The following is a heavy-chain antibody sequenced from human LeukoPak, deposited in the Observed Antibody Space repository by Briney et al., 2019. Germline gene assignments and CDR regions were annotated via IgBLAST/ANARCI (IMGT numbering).Heavy chain of an antibody. Sequence: SQTLSLTCTVSGGSISSGDYCWGWIRQPPGKGLEWIGYIYSSGSTYYNPSLKSRVTISVDTSKNQFSLKLSSVTAADTAVYYCASSTVPAAIPYFDYWGQGTLVTVSS. V-gene: IGHV4-30-4*08. CDR1: GGSISSGDYC. D-gene: IGHD2-2*01. CDR2: IYSSGST. CDR3: ASSTVPAAIPYFDY. J-gene: IGHJ4*02.